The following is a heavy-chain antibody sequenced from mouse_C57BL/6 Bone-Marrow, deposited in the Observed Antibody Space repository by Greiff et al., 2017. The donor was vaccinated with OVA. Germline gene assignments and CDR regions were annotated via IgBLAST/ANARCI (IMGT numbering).Heavy chain of an antibody. Sequence: QVQLQQSGAELVRPGASVKLSCKASGYTFTDYYINWVKQRPGQGLEWIARIYPGSGNTYYNEKFKGKATLTAEKSSSTAYMQLSSLTSEDSAVYFSARRDSNYDYAMDYWGQGTSVTVSS. CDR2: IYPGSGNT. D-gene: IGHD2-5*01. CDR1: GYTFTDYY. CDR3: ARRDSNYDYAMDY. J-gene: IGHJ4*01. V-gene: IGHV1-76*01.